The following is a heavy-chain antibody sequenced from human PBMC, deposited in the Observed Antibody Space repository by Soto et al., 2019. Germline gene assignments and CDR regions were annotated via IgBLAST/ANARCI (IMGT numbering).Heavy chain of an antibody. Sequence: GESLKISCKGSGYSFTSYWIGWVRQMPGKGLEWMGIIYPGDSDTRYSPSFQGQVTISADKSISTAYLQWSSLKASDTAMYYCARLVAYYDSSGYFESWLDPWGQGTLVTVSS. V-gene: IGHV5-51*01. CDR3: ARLVAYYDSSGYFESWLDP. CDR2: IYPGDSDT. D-gene: IGHD3-22*01. CDR1: GYSFTSYW. J-gene: IGHJ5*02.